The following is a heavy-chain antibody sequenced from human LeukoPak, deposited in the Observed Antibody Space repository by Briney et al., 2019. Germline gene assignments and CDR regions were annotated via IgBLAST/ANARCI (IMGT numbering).Heavy chain of an antibody. V-gene: IGHV3-30*18. D-gene: IGHD6-19*01. CDR1: GFTFSSYA. J-gene: IGHJ3*02. CDR3: AKGEAGPI. Sequence: GGSLRLSCAASGFTFSSYAMSWVRQAPGKGLEWVAVISYDGSNKYYADSVKGRFTISRDNSKNTLYLQMNSLRAEDTAVYYCAKGEAGPIWGQGTMVTVSS. CDR2: ISYDGSNK.